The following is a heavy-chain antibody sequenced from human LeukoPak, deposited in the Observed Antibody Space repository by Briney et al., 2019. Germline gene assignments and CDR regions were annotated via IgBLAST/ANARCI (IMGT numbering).Heavy chain of an antibody. V-gene: IGHV6-1*01. CDR3: AREGNSRGDSSGWSDYYYCYMDV. D-gene: IGHD6-19*01. J-gene: IGHJ6*03. CDR1: GDSVSSNSAA. Sequence: SQTLSLTCAISGDSVSSNSAAWNWIRQSPSRGLEWLGRTYYRSKWYNDYAVSVKSRITINPDTSKNQFSLQLNSVTPEDTAVYYCAREGNSRGDSSGWSDYYYCYMDVWGKGTTVTVSS. CDR2: TYYRSKWYN.